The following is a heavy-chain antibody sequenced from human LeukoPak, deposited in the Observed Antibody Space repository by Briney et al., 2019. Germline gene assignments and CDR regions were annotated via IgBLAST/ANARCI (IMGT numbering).Heavy chain of an antibody. CDR1: GGSFSGYY. CDR3: ARGLAVAGPTQDFPP. V-gene: IGHV4-34*01. Sequence: SETLSLTCAVYGGSFSGYYWSWIRQPPGKGLEWIGEINHSGSTNYNPSLKSRVTISVDTPMNQFSLKLSSVTAADMAVYYCARGLAVAGPTQDFPPRGQGTLVTVSS. J-gene: IGHJ1*01. D-gene: IGHD6-19*01. CDR2: INHSGST.